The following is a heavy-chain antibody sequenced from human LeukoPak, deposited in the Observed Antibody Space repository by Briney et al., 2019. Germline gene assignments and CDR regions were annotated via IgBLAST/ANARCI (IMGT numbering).Heavy chain of an antibody. Sequence: GGSLRLSCAASGFTFSSYWMHWVRQTPGKGLIYISRINNDGSSANYADAVRGRFTISRDNAENTLYLQMNSLRAEDTAVYSCARGPRRLYRSSWNDYFDYWGQGTLVSVSS. CDR2: INNDGSSA. J-gene: IGHJ4*02. V-gene: IGHV3-74*01. CDR3: ARGPRRLYRSSWNDYFDY. CDR1: GFTFSSYW. D-gene: IGHD6-13*01.